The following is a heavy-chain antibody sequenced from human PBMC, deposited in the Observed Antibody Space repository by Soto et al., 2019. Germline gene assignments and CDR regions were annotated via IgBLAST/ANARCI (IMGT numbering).Heavy chain of an antibody. Sequence: SETLSLTCSVSGASITDYSWNWIRQSAGKGLEWIGRIYATGKNQVNPSLQSRVTMSLDTSKNQFSLKLTSVTAADTAVYYCARESGENWSYEAYWGQGTLVTVSS. CDR1: GASITDYS. CDR2: IYATGKN. V-gene: IGHV4-4*07. J-gene: IGHJ4*02. CDR3: ARESGENWSYEAY. D-gene: IGHD1-7*01.